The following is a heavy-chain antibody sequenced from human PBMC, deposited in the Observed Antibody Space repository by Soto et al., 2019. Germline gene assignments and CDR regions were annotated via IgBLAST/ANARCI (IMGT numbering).Heavy chain of an antibody. CDR2: IYYSGST. J-gene: IGHJ6*02. V-gene: IGHV4-59*01. Sequence: QVQLQESGPGLVKPSETLSLTCTVSGGSISSYYWSWIRQPPGKGLEWLGYIYYSGSTNNNPSLKSRVTISVDTSKNQFSLRLSSVTAADTAVYYCARAAGIAAAGYYYYYGMDVWGQGTTVTVSS. CDR3: ARAAGIAAAGYYYYYGMDV. D-gene: IGHD6-13*01. CDR1: GGSISSYY.